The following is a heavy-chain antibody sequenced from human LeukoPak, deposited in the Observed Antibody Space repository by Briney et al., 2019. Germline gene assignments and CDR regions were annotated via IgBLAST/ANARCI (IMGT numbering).Heavy chain of an antibody. Sequence: ASVKVSCKASGGTFSSYAISWVRQAPGQGLEWMGWISAYNGNTNYAQKLQGRVTMTTDTSTSTAYMELRSLRSDDTAVYYCARDLDIVVVPAAENAFDIWGQGTMVTVSS. CDR2: ISAYNGNT. V-gene: IGHV1-18*01. CDR1: GGTFSSYA. CDR3: ARDLDIVVVPAAENAFDI. J-gene: IGHJ3*02. D-gene: IGHD2-2*01.